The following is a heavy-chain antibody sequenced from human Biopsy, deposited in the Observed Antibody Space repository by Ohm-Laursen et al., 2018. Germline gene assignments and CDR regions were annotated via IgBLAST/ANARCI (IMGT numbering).Heavy chain of an antibody. D-gene: IGHD3-22*01. Sequence: SETLSLTCTVSDGSINSNDYYWGWIRQAPGKGLEWLGSVHYSGATYNNPPLTSLATISVDTAKNQFFLKLRSATAADTAVYYCVRGVDYYDPYHYYALDVWGQGTTVTVSS. CDR2: VHYSGAT. CDR1: DGSINSNDYY. CDR3: VRGVDYYDPYHYYALDV. V-gene: IGHV4-39*01. J-gene: IGHJ6*02.